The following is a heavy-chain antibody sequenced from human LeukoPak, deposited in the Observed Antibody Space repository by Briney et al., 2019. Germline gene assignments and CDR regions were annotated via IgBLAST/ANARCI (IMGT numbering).Heavy chain of an antibody. D-gene: IGHD3-22*01. CDR2: INPNSGGT. Sequence: GASVKVSCKASGYTFTGYYMHWVRQAPGQGLEWMGWINPNSGGTNYAQKFQGRVTMTRDTSISTAYMELSRLRSDDTAVYYCTRGSHGEYYDSSGYYYYFDYWGQGTLVTVSS. CDR1: GYTFTGYY. V-gene: IGHV1-2*02. CDR3: TRGSHGEYYDSSGYYYYFDY. J-gene: IGHJ4*02.